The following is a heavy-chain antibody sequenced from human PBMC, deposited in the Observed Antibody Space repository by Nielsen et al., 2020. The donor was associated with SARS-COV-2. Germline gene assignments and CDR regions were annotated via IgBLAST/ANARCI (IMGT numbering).Heavy chain of an antibody. CDR2: IYYSGST. Sequence: WIRQPPGKGLEWIGYIYYSGSTYYNPSLKSRVTISVDTSKNQFSLKLSSVTAADTAVYYCARDSFPHTLRGGPYYHGMDVWGQGTTVTVSS. J-gene: IGHJ6*02. CDR3: ARDSFPHTLRGGPYYHGMDV. V-gene: IGHV4-31*02. D-gene: IGHD2-15*01.